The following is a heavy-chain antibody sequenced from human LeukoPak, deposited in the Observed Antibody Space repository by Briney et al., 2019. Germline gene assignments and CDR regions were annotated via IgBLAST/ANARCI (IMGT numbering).Heavy chain of an antibody. V-gene: IGHV3-48*04. D-gene: IGHD5/OR15-5a*01. CDR2: ISISSDKI. CDR1: GFTFTGYS. Sequence: PGGSLRLSCAASGFTFTGYSMNWVRQAPGKGLEWVSYISISSDKIYYADSVKGRFTISRDNSKSSLFLQMNSLRTEDTALYYCARDHVYGGADYWGQGTLVTVSS. J-gene: IGHJ4*02. CDR3: ARDHVYGGADY.